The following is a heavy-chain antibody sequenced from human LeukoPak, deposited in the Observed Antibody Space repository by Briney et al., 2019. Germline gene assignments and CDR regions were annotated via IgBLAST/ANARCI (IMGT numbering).Heavy chain of an antibody. CDR1: GYTFHSYW. V-gene: IGHV5-51*01. J-gene: IGHJ6*02. D-gene: IGHD4-17*01. CDR2: IYPGDSDT. CDR3: AREYGKPYYYYGMDV. Sequence: GESLKISCKGSGYTFHSYWIAWVRQMPGKGLEWMGIIYPGDSDTRYSPSFQGQVTISADKSISTAYLQWSSLKASDTAMYYCAREYGKPYYYYGMDVWGQGTTVTVSS.